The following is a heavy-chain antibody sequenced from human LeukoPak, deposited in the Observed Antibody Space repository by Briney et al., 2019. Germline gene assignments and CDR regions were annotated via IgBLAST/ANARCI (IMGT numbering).Heavy chain of an antibody. CDR2: MKRDGSEI. Sequence: GGSLRLSCSASGFTFSTDWMSWVRQAPGKGLEWVANMKRDGSEIYYVDSVKGRFTISRDNSKNTLYLQINSLSAEDTAVYYCAKEDYFNSGSYPGHWGQGTLATVSS. J-gene: IGHJ4*02. CDR3: AKEDYFNSGSYPGH. CDR1: GFTFSTDW. V-gene: IGHV3-7*01. D-gene: IGHD3-10*01.